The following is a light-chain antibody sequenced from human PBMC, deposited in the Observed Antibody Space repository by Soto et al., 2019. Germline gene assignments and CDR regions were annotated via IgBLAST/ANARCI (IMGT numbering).Light chain of an antibody. CDR3: ARWDDRLNAVL. CDR2: SDN. V-gene: IGLV1-44*01. J-gene: IGLJ2*01. Sequence: QSVLTQPPSVSGTPGQRITISCSGSSSNIGSNTANWYQQLPGTAPKLLIYSDNQRPSGVPDRFSASKSDTSASLAISGLQSDDDADYFCARWDDRLNAVLFGGGTKLTVL. CDR1: SSNIGSNT.